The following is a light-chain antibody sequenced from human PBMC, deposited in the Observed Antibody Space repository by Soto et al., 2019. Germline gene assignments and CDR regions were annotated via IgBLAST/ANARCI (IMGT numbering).Light chain of an antibody. CDR1: QSISSPY. CDR2: GAS. V-gene: IGKV3-20*01. CDR3: QQYDSWT. Sequence: EIVLTQSPGTLSLSPGERATLSCRDSQSISSPYLAWYQQKPGQAPRLLIDGASSRATGIPDRFSGSGSGTDFTLTISRLEPEDFAVYYCQQYDSWTFGQGTKVEIK. J-gene: IGKJ1*01.